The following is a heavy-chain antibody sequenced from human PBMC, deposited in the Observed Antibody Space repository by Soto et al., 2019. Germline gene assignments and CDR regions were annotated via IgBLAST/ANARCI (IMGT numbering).Heavy chain of an antibody. V-gene: IGHV3-30-3*01. CDR3: ARGTTTSAFSAMDV. D-gene: IGHD1-1*01. CDR2: ISYDGDNK. CDR1: GCTFSYHA. Sequence: GWSLRLSCAASGCTFSYHALNWVRQAPGKGLEWVAVISYDGDNKYIAESVKGRFTISRDNSKNTVSLQMNSLRTEDTAMYFCARGTTTSAFSAMDVWGQGTTVTVSS. J-gene: IGHJ6*02.